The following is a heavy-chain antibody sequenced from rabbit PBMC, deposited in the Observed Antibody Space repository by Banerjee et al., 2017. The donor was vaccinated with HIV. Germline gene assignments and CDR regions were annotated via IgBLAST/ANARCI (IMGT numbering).Heavy chain of an antibody. D-gene: IGHD1-1*01. CDR2: IYNGVGGTT. V-gene: IGHV1S45*01. J-gene: IGHJ4*01. CDR1: GFSFSNKYV. CDR3: VRDLPYGM. Sequence: LVQPEGSLTLTCKASGFSFSNKYVMCWVRQAPGKGLEWIACIYNGVGGTTSYASWAKGRFTISKMSSTTVTLQMTSLTAADTATYFCVRDLPYGMWGPGTLVTVS.